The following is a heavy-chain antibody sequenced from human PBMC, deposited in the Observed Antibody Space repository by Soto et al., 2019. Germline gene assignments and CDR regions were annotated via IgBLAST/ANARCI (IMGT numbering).Heavy chain of an antibody. V-gene: IGHV3-53*01. J-gene: IGHJ4*02. CDR2: IVSGGST. Sequence: EVKVIESGGDLIEPGGSLRLSCAASGFKVGSSYVTWVRQAPGEGLEGVSVIVSGGSTHYADSVTGRVTVSRDVSNNTVYLHMSSLRAEDTAVYFCATDSRNVGIGYFDSWGRGTLVTVSS. CDR3: ATDSRNVGIGYFDS. CDR1: GFKVGSSY. D-gene: IGHD2-21*01.